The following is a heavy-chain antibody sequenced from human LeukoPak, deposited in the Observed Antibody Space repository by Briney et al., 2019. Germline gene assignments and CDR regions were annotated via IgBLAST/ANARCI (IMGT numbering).Heavy chain of an antibody. CDR3: ARVSGAFDI. Sequence: ASVKVSYKASGYTFTSYGISWVRQAPGQGLEWMGWISAYNGNTNYAQKLQGRVTVTTDTSTSTAYMELRSLRSEDTAVYYCARVSGAFDIWGQGTMVTVSS. V-gene: IGHV1-18*01. CDR1: GYTFTSYG. J-gene: IGHJ3*02. CDR2: ISAYNGNT.